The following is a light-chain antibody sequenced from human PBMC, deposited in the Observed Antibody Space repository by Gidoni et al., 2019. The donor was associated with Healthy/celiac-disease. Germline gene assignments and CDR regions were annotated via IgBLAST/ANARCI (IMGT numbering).Light chain of an antibody. CDR2: DAS. V-gene: IGKV1-5*01. CDR1: QSISSW. J-gene: IGKJ1*01. CDR3: QQYNSYDT. Sequence: DIQMTQSPSTLSASVGDRVTITCRASQSISSWLAWYQQKPGKAPKLLIYDASSLESGVPSRFSGSGSGTEFTLTISSLQPDDFATYYCQQYNSYDTFGQXTKVEIK.